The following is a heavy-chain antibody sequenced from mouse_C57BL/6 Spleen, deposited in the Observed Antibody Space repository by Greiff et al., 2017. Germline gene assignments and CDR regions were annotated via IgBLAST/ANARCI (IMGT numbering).Heavy chain of an antibody. V-gene: IGHV14-4*01. Sequence: VTLKVSGAELVRPGASVKLSCTASGFNIKDDYMHWVKQRPEQGLEWIGWIDPENGDTEYASKFQGKATITADTSSNTAYLQLSSLTSEDTAVYYCTTDYYGPFAYWGQGTLVTVSA. CDR2: IDPENGDT. J-gene: IGHJ3*01. CDR3: TTDYYGPFAY. D-gene: IGHD1-1*01. CDR1: GFNIKDDY.